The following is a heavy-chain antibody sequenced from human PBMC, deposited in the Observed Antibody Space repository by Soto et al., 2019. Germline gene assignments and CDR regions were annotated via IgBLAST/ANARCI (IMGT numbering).Heavy chain of an antibody. D-gene: IGHD4-17*01. Sequence: PGESLKISCKGSGYSFTSYWISLVRQMPGKGLEWMGIIYPGDSDTRYSPSFQGQATISADKSICTAFLQWSSLKASDTAMYYCATQTTLGYWGQGTLVTVSS. CDR1: GYSFTSYW. CDR2: IYPGDSDT. J-gene: IGHJ4*02. CDR3: ATQTTLGY. V-gene: IGHV5-51*01.